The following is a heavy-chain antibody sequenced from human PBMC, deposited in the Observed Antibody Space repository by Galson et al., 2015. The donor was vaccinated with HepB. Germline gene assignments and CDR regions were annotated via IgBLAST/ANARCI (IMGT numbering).Heavy chain of an antibody. J-gene: IGHJ4*02. Sequence: SLRLSCAASGFSFTRYAMTWVRQAPGKGLEWVSGITSSGGNSYSTDSERGRFTVSRDNSKNTLLLQLNSLGAEDTAMYFCAKDGIMVANNPYHFHYWGQGTLVTVSS. V-gene: IGHV3-23*01. CDR2: ITSSGGNS. CDR3: AKDGIMVANNPYHFHY. CDR1: GFSFTRYA. D-gene: IGHD2-15*01.